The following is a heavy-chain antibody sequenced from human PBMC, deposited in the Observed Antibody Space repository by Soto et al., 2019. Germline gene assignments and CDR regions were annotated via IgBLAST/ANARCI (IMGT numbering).Heavy chain of an antibody. V-gene: IGHV3-72*01. CDR1: GVPFSDYY. CDR2: TRNKANRYST. J-gene: IGHJ5*02. D-gene: IGHD1-26*01. Sequence: EVQLVESGGGLVQPGGSLRLSCAASGVPFSDYYMDWVRQIPGKGLEWIGRTRNKANRYSTEYVASVRARFTIARDGSKDSMYLQMCSLETADTPCSYCARDTGGSYDHRGPGALVVVSS. CDR3: ARDTGGSYDH.